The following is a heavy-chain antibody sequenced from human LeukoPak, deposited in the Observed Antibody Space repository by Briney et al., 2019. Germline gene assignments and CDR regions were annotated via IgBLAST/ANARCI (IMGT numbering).Heavy chain of an antibody. J-gene: IGHJ5*02. D-gene: IGHD6-13*01. CDR2: IYHSGST. V-gene: IGHV4-38-2*02. CDR3: ARTGAGQQLVKRGWFDP. Sequence: SGTPSLTRTVSCFSISSGFYWGWVRPPPREGVGGDWGIYHSGSTYYNPSLKSRVTISVDTSKNQFSLKLSSVTAADTAVYYCARTGAGQQLVKRGWFDPWGQGTLVTVSS. CDR1: CFSISSGFY.